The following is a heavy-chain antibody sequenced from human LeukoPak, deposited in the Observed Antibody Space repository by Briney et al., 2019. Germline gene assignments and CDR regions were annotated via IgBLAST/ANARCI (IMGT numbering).Heavy chain of an antibody. CDR3: ARGYCTNGVCYDFDY. J-gene: IGHJ4*02. CDR2: VYYSGST. V-gene: IGHV4-39*07. CDR1: GGSISSSSYY. Sequence: SETLSLTCTVSGGSISSSSYYWGWIRQPPGKGLEWIGSVYYSGSTYYNPSLKSRVTISVDTSKNQFSLKLSSVTAADTAVYYCARGYCTNGVCYDFDYWGQGTLVTVSS. D-gene: IGHD2-8*01.